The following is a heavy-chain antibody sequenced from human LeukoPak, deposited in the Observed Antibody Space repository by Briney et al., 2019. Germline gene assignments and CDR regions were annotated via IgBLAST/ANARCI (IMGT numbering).Heavy chain of an antibody. Sequence: SGPTLVNPTQTLTLTCTFSGFSLSSSGVGVGWIRQPPGKALEWLALIYWNDAKRYSPSLKSRLTITKDTSKNQVVLTMTNMDPVDTATYYCARTYYYDNSAYFNYWGQGTLVTVSS. D-gene: IGHD3-22*01. CDR3: ARTYYYDNSAYFNY. CDR1: GFSLSSSGVG. CDR2: IYWNDAK. J-gene: IGHJ4*02. V-gene: IGHV2-5*01.